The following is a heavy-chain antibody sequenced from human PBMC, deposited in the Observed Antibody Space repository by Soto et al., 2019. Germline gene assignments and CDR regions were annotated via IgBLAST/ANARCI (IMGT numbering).Heavy chain of an antibody. Sequence: EVQLVESGGGLVKPGGSLRLSCAASGFTFSSYSMNWVRQAPGKGLEWVSSISSSSSYIYYADSVKGRFTISRDNDRNSRYPQMNSLRSEDTAVYYCARDRGRHCGGGSCDFGGDYCGQGTLVTVSS. CDR3: ARDRGRHCGGGSCDFGGDY. CDR1: GFTFSSYS. D-gene: IGHD2-15*01. V-gene: IGHV3-21*01. CDR2: ISSSSSYI. J-gene: IGHJ4*02.